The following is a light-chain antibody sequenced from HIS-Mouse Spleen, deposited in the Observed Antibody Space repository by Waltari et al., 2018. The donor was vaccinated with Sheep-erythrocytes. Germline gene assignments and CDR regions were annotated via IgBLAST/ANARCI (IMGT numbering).Light chain of an antibody. J-gene: IGLJ1*01. V-gene: IGLV2-11*01. CDR3: CSYAGSYNHV. CDR1: SSDVGGYNY. CDR2: DVS. Sequence: QSALTQPRSVSGSPGQSVTISCTGTSSDVGGYNYVSWYQQHPGKAPKLMIYDVSKRPSGVPDRVSGSKAGNTASLTISGLQAEDEADDYCCSYAGSYNHVFATGTKVTVL.